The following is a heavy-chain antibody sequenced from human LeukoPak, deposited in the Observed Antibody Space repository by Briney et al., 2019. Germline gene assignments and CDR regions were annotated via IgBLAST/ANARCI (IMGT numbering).Heavy chain of an antibody. V-gene: IGHV3-11*04. CDR3: ARDPRYYYDSSGYYDY. D-gene: IGHD3-22*01. CDR2: ISSSGSTI. CDR1: GFTFSDYH. J-gene: IGHJ4*02. Sequence: GGSLRLSCAASGFTFSDYHMSWIRQAPGKGLEWVSYISSSGSTIYYADSVKGRFTISRDNSKNTLYLQMNSLRAEDTAVYYCARDPRYYYDSSGYYDYWGQGTLVTVSS.